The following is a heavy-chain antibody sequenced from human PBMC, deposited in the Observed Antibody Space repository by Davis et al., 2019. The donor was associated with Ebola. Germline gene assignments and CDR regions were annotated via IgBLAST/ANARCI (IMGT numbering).Heavy chain of an antibody. Sequence: AASVKVSCKASGGTFSSYAISWVRQAPGQGLEWMGGIIPIFGTANYAQKFQGRVTITADESTSTAYMELSSLRSEDTAVYYCARTPWELMSGGYFDYWGQGTLVTVSS. J-gene: IGHJ4*02. D-gene: IGHD1-26*01. V-gene: IGHV1-69*13. CDR2: IIPIFGTA. CDR1: GGTFSSYA. CDR3: ARTPWELMSGGYFDY.